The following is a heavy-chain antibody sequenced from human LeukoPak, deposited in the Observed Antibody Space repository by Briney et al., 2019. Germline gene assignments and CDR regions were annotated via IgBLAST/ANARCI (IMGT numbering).Heavy chain of an antibody. CDR2: IYPRDGST. CDR3: ARDQEGFDY. V-gene: IGHV1-46*01. CDR1: GYTFTSNY. Sequence: ASVKVSCKASGYTFTSNYIHWVRQAPGQGLEWMGMIYPRDGSTSYAQKFQGRVTVTRDTSTSTVRMELSGLRSEDTAVYYCARDQEGFDYWGQGTLVTVSS. J-gene: IGHJ4*02.